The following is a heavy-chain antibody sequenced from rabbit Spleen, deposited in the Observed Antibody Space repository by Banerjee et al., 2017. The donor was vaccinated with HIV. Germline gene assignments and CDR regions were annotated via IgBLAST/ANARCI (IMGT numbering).Heavy chain of an antibody. D-gene: IGHD4-2*01. CDR3: ARNGAGSNFAFKL. CDR1: GIDFSRYYY. Sequence: QSLEESGGDLVKPGASLTLTCTASGIDFSRYYYMCWVRQAPGKGLEWIACIYAGGSATTYYASWAKGRFTISKTSSTTVTLQMTSLTAADTGTYFCARNGAGSNFAFKLWGPGTLVTVS. CDR2: IYAGGSATT. J-gene: IGHJ4*01. V-gene: IGHV1S40*01.